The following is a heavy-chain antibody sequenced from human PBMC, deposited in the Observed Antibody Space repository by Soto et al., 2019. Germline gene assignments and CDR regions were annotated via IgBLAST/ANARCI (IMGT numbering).Heavy chain of an antibody. Sequence: SVKASSRASGGHFRSYVSTWVRQTPGQGLEWMGGIIPVFGTANYAQKFQGRVTITADESTSTAYMELSSLRSEDTAVYYGARSYSGSYKDRGYYGMDVWGQGTTVTVSS. CDR3: ARSYSGSYKDRGYYGMDV. CDR1: GGHFRSYV. D-gene: IGHD1-26*01. J-gene: IGHJ6*02. V-gene: IGHV1-69*13. CDR2: IIPVFGTA.